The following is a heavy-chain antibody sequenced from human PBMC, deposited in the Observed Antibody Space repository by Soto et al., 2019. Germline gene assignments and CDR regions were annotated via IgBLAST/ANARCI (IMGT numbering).Heavy chain of an antibody. J-gene: IGHJ6*02. V-gene: IGHV4-59*01. CDR2: LYNTGST. CDR1: GASISRYD. Sequence: SETLSLTCTVSGASISRYDWSWIRQSPGKGLEWIGYLYNTGSTIYNPSLKSRVTISVDTSKNQFSLKMNSVTAADTAVYYCARVSRGGPYYYGMHVWGQGTTV. CDR3: ARVSRGGPYYYGMHV.